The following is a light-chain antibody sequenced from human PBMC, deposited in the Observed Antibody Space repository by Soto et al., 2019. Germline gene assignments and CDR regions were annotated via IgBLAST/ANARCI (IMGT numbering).Light chain of an antibody. V-gene: IGKV1-12*01. Sequence: DIQMTQSPSSLSASVGDRVTITCRASRDISNYLAWFQQKPGKAPKLLIYSASSLQSGVPSRFSGRGSGTIFTLTISSLQPEDFASYYCQQASSFPLTFGGGTQVEIK. J-gene: IGKJ4*01. CDR3: QQASSFPLT. CDR1: RDISNY. CDR2: SAS.